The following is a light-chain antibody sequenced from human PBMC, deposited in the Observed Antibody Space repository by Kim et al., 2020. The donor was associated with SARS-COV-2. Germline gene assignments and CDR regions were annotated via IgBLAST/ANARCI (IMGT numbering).Light chain of an antibody. J-gene: IGKJ2*03. CDR2: AAS. CDR3: QQSNITPFS. V-gene: IGKV1-39*01. Sequence: SASVGDRVTITCRASQSINTYLNWFQQKPGKAPKLLIYAASSLESGVPSRFSGSGFGTDFTLTISSLQCEDSATYYCQQSNITPFSFGQGPKLEI. CDR1: QSINTY.